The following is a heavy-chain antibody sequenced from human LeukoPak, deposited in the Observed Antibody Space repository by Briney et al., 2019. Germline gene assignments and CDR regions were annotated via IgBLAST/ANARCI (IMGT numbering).Heavy chain of an antibody. Sequence: WETLSLTCTVSGGSGGSISDSRYQWSWIRQPPGKGLEWIGSIYYTGDTYYNPSLKSRVTISLDTSKNQFSLKLSSVTAADTAVYYCARYLRLQLKDAFDIWGQGTIVTVFS. D-gene: IGHD5-24*01. CDR1: GGSGGSISDSRYQ. CDR2: IYYTGDT. V-gene: IGHV4-39*01. J-gene: IGHJ3*02. CDR3: ARYLRLQLKDAFDI.